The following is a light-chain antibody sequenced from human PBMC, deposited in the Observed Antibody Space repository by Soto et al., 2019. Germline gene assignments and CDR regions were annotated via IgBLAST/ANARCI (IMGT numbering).Light chain of an antibody. Sequence: EIVLTQSPGTLSFSPGERATLSCRASQSVSSRYLAWYQQKPGQAPRLLIYGASSRTTGIPNRFSGSVSGKDFILTISRMEPEDFAVYYFQQDGSSPTFGGGTKVEIK. CDR2: GAS. CDR3: QQDGSSPT. V-gene: IGKV3-20*01. CDR1: QSVSSRY. J-gene: IGKJ4*01.